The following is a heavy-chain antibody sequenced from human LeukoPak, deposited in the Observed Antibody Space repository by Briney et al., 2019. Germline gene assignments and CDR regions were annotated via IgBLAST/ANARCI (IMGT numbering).Heavy chain of an antibody. CDR1: GGSISSSSYY. CDR3: AGVLTGYSLYYFDY. Sequence: SETLSLTCTVSGGSISSSSYYWGWIRQPPGKGLEWIGSIYYSGSTYYHPSLKSRVTISVDTSKNPFSLKLSSVTAADTAVYYCAGVLTGYSLYYFDYWGQGTLVTVSS. J-gene: IGHJ4*02. CDR2: IYYSGST. D-gene: IGHD3-9*01. V-gene: IGHV4-39*01.